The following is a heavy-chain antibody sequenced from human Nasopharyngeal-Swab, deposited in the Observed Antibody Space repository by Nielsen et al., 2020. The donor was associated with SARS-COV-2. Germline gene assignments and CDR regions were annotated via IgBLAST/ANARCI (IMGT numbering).Heavy chain of an antibody. CDR3: ARSLSSGWLDDAFDI. D-gene: IGHD6-19*01. V-gene: IGHV5-51*01. CDR2: IYPGDSGT. Sequence: VRQMPGKGLEWMGIIYPGDSGTRYSPSFQGQVTISADKSISTAYLQWSSLKASDTAMYYCARSLSSGWLDDAFDIWGQGTMVTVSS. J-gene: IGHJ3*02.